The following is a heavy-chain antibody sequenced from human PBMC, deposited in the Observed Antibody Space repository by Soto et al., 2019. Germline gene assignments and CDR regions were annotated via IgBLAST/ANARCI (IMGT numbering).Heavy chain of an antibody. CDR1: GGSFSSDSFI. Sequence: SETLSLTCSVSGGSFSSDSFIWSWVRQFPGKGLEWIGYIYYSGTTYYNPSLRSRVIMSVDTSKNQFSLKLSSVTAADTAVYYCARDHKWDGMDVWGQGTTVTVS. J-gene: IGHJ6*02. V-gene: IGHV4-31*03. CDR3: ARDHKWDGMDV. D-gene: IGHD1-26*01. CDR2: IYYSGTT.